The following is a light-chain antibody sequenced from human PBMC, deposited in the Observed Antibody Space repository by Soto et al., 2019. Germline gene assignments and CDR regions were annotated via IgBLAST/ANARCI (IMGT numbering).Light chain of an antibody. J-gene: IGKJ5*01. Sequence: DIQMTQSPSSVSASVGDRVTITCRASQGIRSWLAWYQQKPGTAPKLLIYAASTLQSGVPSRFSGSGSGTDFSLTISSLQPDGFATYYCQQANSFPITFGQGTRLEIK. V-gene: IGKV1-12*01. CDR3: QQANSFPIT. CDR1: QGIRSW. CDR2: AAS.